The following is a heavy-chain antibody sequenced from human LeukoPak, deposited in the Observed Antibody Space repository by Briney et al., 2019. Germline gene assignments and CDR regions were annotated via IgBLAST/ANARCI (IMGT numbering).Heavy chain of an antibody. CDR2: IYYSGST. CDR3: ARTIMVRGVYYYYYMDV. Sequence: SETLSLTCTVSGGSISSYYWSWIRQPPGKGLEWIGYIYYSGSTNYNPSLKSRVTISVDTSKNQFSLKLSSVTAADTAVYYCARTIMVRGVYYYYYMDVWGKGTTVTISS. D-gene: IGHD3-10*01. V-gene: IGHV4-59*01. CDR1: GGSISSYY. J-gene: IGHJ6*03.